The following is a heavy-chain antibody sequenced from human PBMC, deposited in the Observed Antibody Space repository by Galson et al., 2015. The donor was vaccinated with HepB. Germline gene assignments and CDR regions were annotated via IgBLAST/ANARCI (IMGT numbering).Heavy chain of an antibody. Sequence: SVKVSCKASGYTFTSYYMHWVRQAPGQGLEWMGIINPSGGSTSYAQKFQGRVTMTRDTSTSTVYMELSSLRSEDTAVYYCARDAHKLRITMVRGVIGYWGQGTLVTVSS. CDR3: ARDAHKLRITMVRGVIGY. J-gene: IGHJ4*02. CDR2: INPSGGST. D-gene: IGHD3-10*01. V-gene: IGHV1-46*01. CDR1: GYTFTSYY.